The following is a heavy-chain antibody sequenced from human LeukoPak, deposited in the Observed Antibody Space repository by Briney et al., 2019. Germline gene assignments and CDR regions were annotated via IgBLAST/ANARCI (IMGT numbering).Heavy chain of an antibody. CDR2: INPNSGGT. D-gene: IGHD6-13*01. J-gene: IGHJ3*02. CDR3: ARVYEQLFDGGSAFDI. Sequence: LWASVKVSCKASGYTFTGYYMHWVRQAPGQGLEWMGWINPNSGGTNYAQKFQGRVTMTRDTSISTAYMELSRLRSDDTAVYYCARVYEQLFDGGSAFDIWGQGTMVTVSS. V-gene: IGHV1-2*02. CDR1: GYTFTGYY.